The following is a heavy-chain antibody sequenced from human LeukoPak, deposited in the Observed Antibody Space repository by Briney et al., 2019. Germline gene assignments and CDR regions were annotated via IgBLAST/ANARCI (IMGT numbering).Heavy chain of an antibody. Sequence: PSETLSLTCTVSGGSISSSSYYWGWIRQPPGKGLEWIGSIYYSGSTYYNPSLKSRVTISVDTSKNQFSLKLSSVTAADTAVYFCARPLRSQRGYRGYDFDYFDYWGQGTLVTVSS. D-gene: IGHD5-12*01. V-gene: IGHV4-39*01. CDR2: IYYSGST. CDR3: ARPLRSQRGYRGYDFDYFDY. CDR1: GGSISSSSYY. J-gene: IGHJ4*02.